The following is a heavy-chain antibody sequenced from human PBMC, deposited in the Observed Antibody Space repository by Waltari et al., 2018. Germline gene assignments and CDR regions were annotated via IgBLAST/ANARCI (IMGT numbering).Heavy chain of an antibody. J-gene: IGHJ4*02. CDR2: VYYNGNA. CDR3: ARSFGGLASYKFDY. V-gene: IGHV4-39*02. D-gene: IGHD3-10*01. Sequence: QLQLQESGPRLVKSSETLSLTCTVSGGSISTSTHYWVWIRQTPGKGPEWIGSVYYNGNAYYNPSLESRVTISVDTSKNRFSLDLESVTAPDTSIYFCARSFGGLASYKFDYWGQGILVTVSS. CDR1: GGSISTSTHY.